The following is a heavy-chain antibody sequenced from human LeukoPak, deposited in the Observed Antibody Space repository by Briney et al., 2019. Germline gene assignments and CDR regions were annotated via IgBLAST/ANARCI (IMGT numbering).Heavy chain of an antibody. J-gene: IGHJ4*02. V-gene: IGHV1-69*06. Sequence: SVKVSCKASGYSFRNFAISWVRQAPGQGLEWIGGIIPMFGTVNYAQKLRGRVTMTADKLTSTAYMELSSLGSDDTAVYYCARGVGHCSNTYCYWANFDFWGQGTLVTVSS. D-gene: IGHD2-2*01. CDR1: GYSFRNFA. CDR3: ARGVGHCSNTYCYWANFDF. CDR2: IIPMFGTV.